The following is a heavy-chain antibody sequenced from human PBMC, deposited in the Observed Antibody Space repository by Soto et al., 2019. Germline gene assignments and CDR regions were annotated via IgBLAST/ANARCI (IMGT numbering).Heavy chain of an antibody. CDR1: GFTFSSYG. CDR3: AGDYAGLVPAARDAFDI. Sequence: QVQLVESGGGVVQPGRSLRLSCAASGFTFSSYGMHWVRQAPGKGLEWVAVIWYDGSNKYYADSVKGRFTISSDNSKNTLYLRLTSLRAEDTAVYYCAGDYAGLVPAARDAFDIWGQGTMVTVSS. J-gene: IGHJ3*02. V-gene: IGHV3-33*01. CDR2: IWYDGSNK. D-gene: IGHD2-2*01.